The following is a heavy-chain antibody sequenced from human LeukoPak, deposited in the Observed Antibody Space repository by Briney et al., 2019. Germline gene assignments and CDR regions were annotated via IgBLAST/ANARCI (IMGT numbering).Heavy chain of an antibody. CDR3: ARGPASGSDFAWFDP. CDR2: INHSGST. Sequence: SETLSLTCAVYGGSLSNYYWSWVRQPPGKGLEWIGEINHSGSTKFNPSLKSRVTILVDMSKSQFSLELRSVTAADTAVYYCARGPASGSDFAWFDPWGQGTLVTVSS. J-gene: IGHJ5*02. D-gene: IGHD3-10*01. V-gene: IGHV4-34*01. CDR1: GGSLSNYY.